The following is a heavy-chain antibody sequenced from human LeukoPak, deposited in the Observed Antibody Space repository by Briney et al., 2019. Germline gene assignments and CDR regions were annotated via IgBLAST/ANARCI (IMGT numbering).Heavy chain of an antibody. D-gene: IGHD3-10*01. Sequence: ASVKVSCKASGYSFTDDYMHWVRQAPGQGLEWMGWINPNSGGTNYAQKFQGRVTMTRDTSISTAYMELSRLRSDDTAVYYCARESRMVRGVIITGWFDPWGQGTLVTVSS. CDR2: INPNSGGT. CDR3: ARESRMVRGVIITGWFDP. V-gene: IGHV1-2*02. CDR1: GYSFTDDY. J-gene: IGHJ5*02.